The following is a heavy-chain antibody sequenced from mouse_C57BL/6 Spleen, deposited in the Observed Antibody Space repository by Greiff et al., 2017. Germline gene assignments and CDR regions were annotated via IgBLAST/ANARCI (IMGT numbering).Heavy chain of an antibody. D-gene: IGHD2-5*01. J-gene: IGHJ2*01. Sequence: EVKLMESGGGLVKPGGSLKLSCAASGFTFSDYGMHWVRQAPEKGLEWVAYISSGSSTIYYADTVKGRFTISRDNAKNTLFLQMTSRRSEDTAMYYCAKYSNYYFDYWGQGTTLTVSS. V-gene: IGHV5-17*01. CDR2: ISSGSSTI. CDR3: AKYSNYYFDY. CDR1: GFTFSDYG.